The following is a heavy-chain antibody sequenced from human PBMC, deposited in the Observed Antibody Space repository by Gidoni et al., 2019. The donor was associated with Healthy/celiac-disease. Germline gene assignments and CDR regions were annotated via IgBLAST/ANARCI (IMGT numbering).Heavy chain of an antibody. Sequence: EVQLVESGGGLVKPGGSLRLSCAASGFTFRSYSMNWVRQAPGKGLEWVSSISSSSSYIYYADSVKGRFTISRDNAKNSLYLQMNSLRAEDTAVYYCASYYYDSSGYSYNAFDIWGQGTMVTVSS. V-gene: IGHV3-21*01. CDR3: ASYYYDSSGYSYNAFDI. CDR2: ISSSSSYI. D-gene: IGHD3-22*01. J-gene: IGHJ3*02. CDR1: GFTFRSYS.